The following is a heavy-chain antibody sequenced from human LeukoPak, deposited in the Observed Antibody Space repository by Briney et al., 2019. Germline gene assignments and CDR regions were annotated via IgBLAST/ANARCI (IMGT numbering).Heavy chain of an antibody. CDR1: GFTFSSYG. CDR2: IWYDGSNK. CDR3: AKGGGYKHVALAY. Sequence: GGSLRLSCAASGFTFSSYGMHWVRQAPGKGLEWVAVIWYDGSNKYYADSVKGRFTISRDNSKNTLYLQMNRLRAEDTAVYYCAKGGGYKHVALAYWGQGTLGTVSS. J-gene: IGHJ4*02. V-gene: IGHV3-33*06. D-gene: IGHD5-24*01.